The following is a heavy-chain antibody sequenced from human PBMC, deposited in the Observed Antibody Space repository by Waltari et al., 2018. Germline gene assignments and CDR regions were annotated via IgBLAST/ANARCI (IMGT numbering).Heavy chain of an antibody. D-gene: IGHD5-18*01. J-gene: IGHJ4*02. CDR3: ARVRGYSYGPCDY. Sequence: EVQLVESGGGLVKPGGSLRLTCAASGFPFSSYSMNLVRQASGKELGWVSSISSSSSYIDYADSVKGRFAISRDNAKKPLYRQMKRLRAEDTAVYYCARVRGYSYGPCDYWGQGTLVTVSS. CDR1: GFPFSSYS. V-gene: IGHV3-21*01. CDR2: ISSSSSYI.